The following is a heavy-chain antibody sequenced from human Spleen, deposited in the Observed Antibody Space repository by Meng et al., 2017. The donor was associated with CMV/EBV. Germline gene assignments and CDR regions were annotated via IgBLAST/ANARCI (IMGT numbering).Heavy chain of an antibody. Sequence: GGSLRLSCATSGFTVSSSYMHWVRQAPGKGLEWVSLIYTDGSTSYADFVRGRFTISRDNSKNTLYLQMNSLRAEDTAVYYCVQLDLFERQIDYWGQGTLVTVSS. V-gene: IGHV3-53*01. CDR2: IYTDGST. D-gene: IGHD6-13*01. CDR1: GFTVSSSY. CDR3: VQLDLFERQIDY. J-gene: IGHJ4*02.